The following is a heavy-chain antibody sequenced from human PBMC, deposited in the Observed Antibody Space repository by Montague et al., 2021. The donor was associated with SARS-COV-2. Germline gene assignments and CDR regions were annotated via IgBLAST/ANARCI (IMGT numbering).Heavy chain of an antibody. V-gene: IGHV4-34*01. CDR3: ARVGIGCNSRLGY. Sequence: SETLSLTCAVYGGSFSGYYWSWIRQAPGKGLEWIGEINHSRSTNYNPSLKSRVTMSLDTSKNQFSLNLSSVTAADTAVYYCARVGIGCNSRLGYWGQGTLVTVSS. D-gene: IGHD2-2*03. CDR1: GGSFSGYY. J-gene: IGHJ4*02. CDR2: INHSRST.